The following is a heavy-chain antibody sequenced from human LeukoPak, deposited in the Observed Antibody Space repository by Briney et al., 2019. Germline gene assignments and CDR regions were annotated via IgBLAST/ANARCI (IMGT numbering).Heavy chain of an antibody. CDR1: GYSFIGYC. J-gene: IGHJ4*02. D-gene: IGHD6-13*01. CDR2: ICPESGGT. Sequence: EASVKVSCKASGYSFIGYCMHWVRQAPGQGLEWMGRICPESGGTNYAQKFQGRVTMTTDTTVSTAYMELSGLKSDDTAVYYCASGLNSRSSSCWGQGTRVTVSS. V-gene: IGHV1-2*02. CDR3: ASGLNSRSSSC.